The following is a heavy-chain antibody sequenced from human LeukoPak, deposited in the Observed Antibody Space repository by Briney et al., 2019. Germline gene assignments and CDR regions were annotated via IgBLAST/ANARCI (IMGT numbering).Heavy chain of an antibody. CDR3: ARGHVHYYYYYGMDV. J-gene: IGHJ6*02. CDR2: IIPIFGTA. Sequence: GASVKVSCKASGGTFSSYAISWVRHAPGQGLEWMGGIIPIFGTANYAQKFQGRVTITADESTSTAYMELSSLRSEDTAVYYCARGHVHYYYYYGMDVWGQGTTVTVSS. V-gene: IGHV1-69*13. CDR1: GGTFSSYA.